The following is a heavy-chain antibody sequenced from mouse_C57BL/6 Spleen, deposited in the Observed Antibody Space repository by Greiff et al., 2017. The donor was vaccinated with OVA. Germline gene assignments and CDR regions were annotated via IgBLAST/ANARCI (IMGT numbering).Heavy chain of an antibody. CDR2: IYPGDGDT. CDR1: GYAFSSSW. Sequence: QVQLQQSGPALVKPGASVKISCKASGYAFSSSWMNWVKQRPGKGLEWIGRIYPGDGDTNYNGKFKGKATLTADKSSSTAYMQLSSLTSEDSAVYFCAYYEYFDVWGTGTTVTVSS. J-gene: IGHJ1*03. D-gene: IGHD1-1*01. V-gene: IGHV1-82*01. CDR3: AYYEYFDV.